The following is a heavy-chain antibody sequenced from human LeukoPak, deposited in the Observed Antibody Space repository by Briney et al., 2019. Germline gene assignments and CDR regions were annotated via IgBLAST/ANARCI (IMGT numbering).Heavy chain of an antibody. Sequence: GGSLRLSCAASGFPFGNYDINWVRQAPGEGLQWVSAISDTGIRTFYADSVKGRFTISRDNAKNTVYLQMTSLGVGDTAVYYCAKEARTVGHNAPDSWGRGTLVTVSS. CDR3: AKEARTVGHNAPDS. CDR1: GFPFGNYD. V-gene: IGHV3-23*01. J-gene: IGHJ4*02. CDR2: ISDTGIRT. D-gene: IGHD1-26*01.